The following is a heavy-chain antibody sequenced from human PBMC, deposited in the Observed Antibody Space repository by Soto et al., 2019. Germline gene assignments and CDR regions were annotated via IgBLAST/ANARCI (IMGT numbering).Heavy chain of an antibody. Sequence: ASVKVSCKASGYTLTGYYIHWVRQAPGEGLEWMGWINPNSGGTNYAQKFQGRVTMTRDTSISTAYMELSRLRSDDTAVYYCARAPNPYSSSSGWFDPWGQGTLVTVSS. CDR3: ARAPNPYSSSSGWFDP. V-gene: IGHV1-2*02. J-gene: IGHJ5*02. D-gene: IGHD6-6*01. CDR1: GYTLTGYY. CDR2: INPNSGGT.